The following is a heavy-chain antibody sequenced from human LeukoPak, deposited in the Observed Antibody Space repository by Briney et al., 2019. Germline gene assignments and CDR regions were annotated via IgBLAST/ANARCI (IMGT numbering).Heavy chain of an antibody. CDR3: ARDYTS. D-gene: IGHD4-11*01. Sequence: PSETLSLTCAVSGGSFSGYYWSRIRQPPGKGLEWIGEITHSASTTYNSSLKSRVTISVDTSKNQLSLKLNSVTAADTAVYYCARDYTSWGQGTMVTVSS. J-gene: IGHJ3*01. V-gene: IGHV4-34*01. CDR1: GGSFSGYY. CDR2: ITHSAST.